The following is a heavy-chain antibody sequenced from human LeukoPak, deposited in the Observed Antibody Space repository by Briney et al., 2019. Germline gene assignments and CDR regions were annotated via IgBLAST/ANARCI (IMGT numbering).Heavy chain of an antibody. CDR1: GFTFSSYA. CDR3: ARAPTNVLRYFDWSPGGAFDI. D-gene: IGHD3-9*01. V-gene: IGHV3-30*04. CDR2: ISYDGSNK. Sequence: PGRSLRLSCAASGFTFSSYAMHWVRQAPGKGLEWVAVISYDGSNKYYADSVKGRFTISRDNSKSTLYLQMNSLRAEDTAVYYCARAPTNVLRYFDWSPGGAFDIWGQGTMVTVSS. J-gene: IGHJ3*02.